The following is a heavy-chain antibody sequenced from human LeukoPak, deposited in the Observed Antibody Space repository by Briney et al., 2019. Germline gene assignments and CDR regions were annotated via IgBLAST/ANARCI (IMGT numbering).Heavy chain of an antibody. V-gene: IGHV4-59*01. D-gene: IGHD3-10*01. CDR1: GGSISSYY. Sequence: PSETLSLTCTVSGGSISSYYWSWIRQPPGKGLEWIGYIYYSGSTNYNPSLKSRVTISVDTSKNQFSLKLSSVTAADTAVYYCARDHWDYYGSGSQHAFDIWGQGTMVTVSS. CDR3: ARDHWDYYGSGSQHAFDI. CDR2: IYYSGST. J-gene: IGHJ3*02.